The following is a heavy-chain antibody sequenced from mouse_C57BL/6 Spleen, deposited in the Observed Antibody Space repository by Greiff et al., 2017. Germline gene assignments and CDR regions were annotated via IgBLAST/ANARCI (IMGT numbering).Heavy chain of an antibody. V-gene: IGHV8-12*01. CDR2: IYWDDDK. Sequence: QVTLNESGPGILQSSQTLSLTCSFSGFSLSTSGMGVSWLRQPSGKGLEWLAHIYWDDDKRYNPSLKSRRTISKDTSRNQVFLKITSVDTADTATYYCARRTTTVVASYWYFDVWGTGTTVTVSS. D-gene: IGHD1-1*01. J-gene: IGHJ1*03. CDR1: GFSLSTSGMG. CDR3: ARRTTTVVASYWYFDV.